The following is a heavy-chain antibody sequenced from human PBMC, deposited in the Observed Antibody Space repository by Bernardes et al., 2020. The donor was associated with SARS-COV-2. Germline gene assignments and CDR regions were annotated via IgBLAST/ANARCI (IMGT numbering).Heavy chain of an antibody. Sequence: TLSLTCTVSGGSISSDYWSWIRQPPGKGLEWIGYIYYSGSTKYNPSLKSRVTISVDTSKNQFSLKVNSVTAADTAVYYCARGGGTFEYWGQGILVTVSS. CDR1: GGSISSDY. CDR3: ARGGGTFEY. J-gene: IGHJ4*02. D-gene: IGHD2-15*01. CDR2: IYYSGST. V-gene: IGHV4-59*01.